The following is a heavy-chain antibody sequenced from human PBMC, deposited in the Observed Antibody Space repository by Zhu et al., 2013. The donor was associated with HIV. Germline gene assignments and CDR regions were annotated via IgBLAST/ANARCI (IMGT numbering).Heavy chain of an antibody. D-gene: IGHD3-22*01. CDR1: GYTFTGYY. Sequence: QVQLVQSGAEVKKPGASVKVSCKASGYTFTGYYMHWVRQAPGQGLEWMGWINPNSGGTNYAQKFQGRVTMTRDTSISTAYMELSRLRSDDTAVYYCARAPYRYDSSGIKGYYYYYMDVWGKGTTVTVSS. V-gene: IGHV1-2*02. CDR3: ARAPYRYDSSGIKGYYYYYMDV. CDR2: INPNSGGT. J-gene: IGHJ6*03.